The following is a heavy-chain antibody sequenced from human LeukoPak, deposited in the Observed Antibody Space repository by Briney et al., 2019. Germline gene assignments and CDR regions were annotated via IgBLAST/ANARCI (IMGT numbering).Heavy chain of an antibody. CDR1: GGSISSGSYY. J-gene: IGHJ4*02. V-gene: IGHV4-61*02. D-gene: IGHD3-3*01. CDR2: IYTSGST. Sequence: PSQTLSLTCTVSGGSISSGSYYWSWIRQPAGKGLEWIGRIYTSGSTNYNPSLKSRVTISVDTSKNQFSLKLSSVTAADTAVYYCARAKPNYDFWSGPEGFDYWGQGTLVTVSS. CDR3: ARAKPNYDFWSGPEGFDY.